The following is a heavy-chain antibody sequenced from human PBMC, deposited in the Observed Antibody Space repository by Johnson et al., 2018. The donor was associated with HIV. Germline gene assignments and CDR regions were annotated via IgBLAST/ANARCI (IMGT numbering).Heavy chain of an antibody. CDR1: GFSFSTSG. CDR2: IYSGGST. Sequence: VQLLESGGGVVQPGRSLRVSCAASGFSFSTSGMFWVRQAPGKGLEWVAVIYSGGSTYYADSVKGRFTISRDNSKNTLYLQLNSLRPEDTAIFYCAKDLLDGTYTGIFDTWGQGTVVTVSS. J-gene: IGHJ3*02. V-gene: IGHV3-NL1*01. CDR3: AKDLLDGTYTGIFDT. D-gene: IGHD5-24*01.